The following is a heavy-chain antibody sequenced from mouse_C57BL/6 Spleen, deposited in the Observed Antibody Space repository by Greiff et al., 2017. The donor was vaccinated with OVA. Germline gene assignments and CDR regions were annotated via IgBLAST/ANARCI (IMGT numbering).Heavy chain of an antibody. CDR3: VREGLYYRYYYAMDY. V-gene: IGHV10-3*01. CDR1: GFTFNTYA. J-gene: IGHJ4*01. CDR2: IRSKSSNYAT. Sequence: DVMLVESGGGLVQPKGSLKLSCAASGFTFNTYAMHWVRQAPGKGLEWVARIRSKSSNYATYYADSVKDRFTISRDDSQSMLYLQMNNLKTEDTAMYYCVREGLYYRYYYAMDYWGQGTSVTVSS. D-gene: IGHD2-3*01.